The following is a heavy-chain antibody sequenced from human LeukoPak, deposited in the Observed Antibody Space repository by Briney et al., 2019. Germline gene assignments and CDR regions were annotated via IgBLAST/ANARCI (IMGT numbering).Heavy chain of an antibody. J-gene: IGHJ4*02. D-gene: IGHD3-3*01. CDR1: GFTFSSYS. CDR2: ISSSSSYI. Sequence: PGGSLRLSCAASGFTFSSYSMNWVRQAPGKGLEWVSSISSSSSYIYYADSVKGRFTISRDNAKNSLYLQMNSLRAEDTAVYYCARAPTPYDFWSGYYNPLGYFDYWGQGTLVTVSS. V-gene: IGHV3-21*01. CDR3: ARAPTPYDFWSGYYNPLGYFDY.